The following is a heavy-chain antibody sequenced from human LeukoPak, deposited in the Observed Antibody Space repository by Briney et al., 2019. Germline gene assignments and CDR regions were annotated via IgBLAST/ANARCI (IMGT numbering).Heavy chain of an antibody. Sequence: SETLSLTCTVSGGSISSYYWSWIRQPAGKGLEWIGRIYTSGSTNYNPSLKSRVTMSVDTSKNQFSLKLSSVTAADTAVYYCARDQGTIFGVVVGNNWFDPWAREPWSPSPQ. CDR1: GGSISSYY. V-gene: IGHV4-4*07. J-gene: IGHJ5*02. CDR3: ARDQGTIFGVVVGNNWFDP. D-gene: IGHD3-3*01. CDR2: IYTSGST.